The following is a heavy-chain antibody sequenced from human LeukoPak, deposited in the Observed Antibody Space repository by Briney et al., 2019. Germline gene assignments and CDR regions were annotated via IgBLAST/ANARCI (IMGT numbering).Heavy chain of an antibody. CDR3: ARVHSSGWYRLDY. V-gene: IGHV4-31*03. CDR2: IYYSGST. CDR1: GGSISSGGYY. D-gene: IGHD6-19*01. J-gene: IGHJ4*02. Sequence: SETQSLTCTVSGGSISSGGYYWSWIRQHPGKGLEWIGYIYYSGSTYYNPSLKSRVTISVDTSKNQFSLKLSSVTAADTAVYYCARVHSSGWYRLDYWGQGTLVTVSS.